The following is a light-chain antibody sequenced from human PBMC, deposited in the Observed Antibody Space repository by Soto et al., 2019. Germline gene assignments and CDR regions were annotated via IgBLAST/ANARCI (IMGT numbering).Light chain of an antibody. CDR1: TGTVTSDHY. CDR3: LINYHSARV. CDR2: DTS. J-gene: IGLJ2*01. V-gene: IGLV7-46*01. Sequence: QAVVTQEPSLTVSPGGTVTLTCGSTTGTVTSDHYPYWFQQKPGQAPRTLIYDTSNKHSWTPARFSGSLLGGKAALTLSGAQPEDEADYYCLINYHSARVFGGGTKVTVL.